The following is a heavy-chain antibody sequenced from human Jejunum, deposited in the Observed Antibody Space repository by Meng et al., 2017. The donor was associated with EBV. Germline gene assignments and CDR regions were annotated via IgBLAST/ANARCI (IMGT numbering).Heavy chain of an antibody. CDR3: ARRTGDYVVGY. CDR1: CGSCSGYY. J-gene: IGHJ4*02. D-gene: IGHD2-8*02. V-gene: IGHV4-34*02. Sequence: AQIRQCVTGLCRPLGNLSLTLHVYCGSCSGYYWSWVRRPPGRGLEYIGEVHFSGSTNYTPSLKSRVTMSVDASKNQFSLRLTSVTAADTAVYYCARRTGDYVVGYWGQGTLVTVSS. CDR2: VHFSGST.